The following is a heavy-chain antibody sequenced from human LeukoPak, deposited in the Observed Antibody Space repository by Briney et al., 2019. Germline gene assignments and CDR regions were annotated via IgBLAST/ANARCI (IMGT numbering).Heavy chain of an antibody. CDR3: AKDGYTEWLGLYYFDY. J-gene: IGHJ4*02. CDR1: GFTFSSFE. CDR2: ISSSGSTI. Sequence: PGGSLTLSCAASGFTFSSFEMNWVRQAPGKGLEWVSYISSSGSTIYYADSVKGRFTISRDNSKNTLFLQMNSLRAEDTAVYYCAKDGYTEWLGLYYFDYWGQGTLVTVSS. D-gene: IGHD6-19*01. V-gene: IGHV3-48*03.